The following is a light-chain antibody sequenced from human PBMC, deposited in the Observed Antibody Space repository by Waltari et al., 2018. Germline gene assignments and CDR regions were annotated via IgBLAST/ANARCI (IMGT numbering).Light chain of an antibody. CDR3: QHYVRLPVS. CDR1: QSVSRS. V-gene: IGKV3-20*01. CDR2: GAS. J-gene: IGKJ1*01. Sequence: EIVLTQSPGPLSLSPGDRATLSCMASQSVSRSLAWYQQKPGQAPRLLIYGASSRATGVPDRFSGSGSGTDFSLTISRLEPEDFAVYYCQHYVRLPVSFGQGTKVEIK.